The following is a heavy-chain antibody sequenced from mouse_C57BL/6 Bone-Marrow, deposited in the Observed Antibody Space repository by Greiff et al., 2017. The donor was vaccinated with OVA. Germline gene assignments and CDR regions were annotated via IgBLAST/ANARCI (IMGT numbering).Heavy chain of an antibody. CDR1: GYTFTSYW. D-gene: IGHD2-4*01. CDR2: IYPGSGST. Sequence: VQLQQPGAELVKPGASVKMSCKASGYTFTSYWITWVKQRPGQGLEWIGDIYPGSGSTNYNEKFKSKATLTVDTSSSTAYMQLSSLTSEDSAVYSCAIYYDYGEGFAYWGQGTLVTVSA. V-gene: IGHV1-55*01. CDR3: AIYYDYGEGFAY. J-gene: IGHJ3*01.